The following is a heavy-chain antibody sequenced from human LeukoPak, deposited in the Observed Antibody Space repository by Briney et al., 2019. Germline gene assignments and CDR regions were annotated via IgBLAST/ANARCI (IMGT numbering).Heavy chain of an antibody. Sequence: GGSLRLSCAAYGFSFSSYSMSWIRQAPGKGLEWVSAISGSGGSTYYADSVKGRFTISRDNSKNTLYLQMNSLRAEDTAVYYCASHHYYDSSGLDDYFDYWGQGTLVTVSS. CDR3: ASHHYYDSSGLDDYFDY. CDR1: GFSFSSYS. D-gene: IGHD3-22*01. J-gene: IGHJ4*02. CDR2: ISGSGGST. V-gene: IGHV3-23*01.